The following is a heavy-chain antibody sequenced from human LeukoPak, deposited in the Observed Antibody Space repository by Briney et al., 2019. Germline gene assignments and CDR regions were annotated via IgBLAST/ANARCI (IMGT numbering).Heavy chain of an antibody. J-gene: IGHJ4*02. CDR3: STSTGRTTNFGY. CDR2: ISWNSGSI. Sequence: PGRSLRLSCAASGFTFDDYAMHWVRQAPGKGLEWVSGISWNSGSIGYADSVKGRFTISRDNAKNSLYLQMNSLRAEDTAVYYCSTSTGRTTNFGYWGQGTLVTVSS. CDR1: GFTFDDYA. D-gene: IGHD1-7*01. V-gene: IGHV3-9*01.